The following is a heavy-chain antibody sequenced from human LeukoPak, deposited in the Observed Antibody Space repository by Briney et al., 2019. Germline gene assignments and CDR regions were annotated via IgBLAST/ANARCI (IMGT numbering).Heavy chain of an antibody. CDR2: INPNSGGT. CDR1: GYTSTGHY. J-gene: IGHJ5*02. Sequence: ASVKVSCKASGYTSTGHYMHWVRQAPGQGLEWMGWINPNSGGTNYAQKFQGRVTMTRDTSISTAYMELSRLRSDDTAVYYCARAYATIFGVVSNWFDPWGQGTLVTVSS. CDR3: ARAYATIFGVVSNWFDP. V-gene: IGHV1-2*02. D-gene: IGHD3-3*01.